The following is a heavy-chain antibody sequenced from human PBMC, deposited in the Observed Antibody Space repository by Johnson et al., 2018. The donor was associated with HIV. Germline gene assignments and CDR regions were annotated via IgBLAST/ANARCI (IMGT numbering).Heavy chain of an antibody. V-gene: IGHV3-66*01. J-gene: IGHJ3*02. CDR3: ARGGGAYCGGDCLRTFDI. CDR2: IYTGGST. Sequence: VRLVESGGGLVHPGGSLRLSCAASGFTVSTNYMSWVRQAPGKGLEWVPLIYTGGSTFYADPVQGRFTLPRDNSKSTLYLQLNSLRAEDTGIYYCARGGGAYCGGDCLRTFDIWGQGTMVTVSP. D-gene: IGHD2-21*02. CDR1: GFTVSTNY.